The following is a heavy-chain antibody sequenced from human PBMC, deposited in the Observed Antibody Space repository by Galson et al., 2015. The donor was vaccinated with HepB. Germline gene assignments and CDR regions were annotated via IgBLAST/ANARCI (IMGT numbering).Heavy chain of an antibody. CDR3: ARHVDYYDSSGYYGFDY. CDR1: GGSISSSSYY. J-gene: IGHJ4*02. V-gene: IGHV4-39*01. CDR2: IYYSGST. D-gene: IGHD3-22*01. Sequence: TLSLTCTVSGGSISSSSYYWGWIRQPPGKGLEWIGSIYYSGSTYYNPSLKSRVTISVDTSKNQFSLKLSSVTAADTAVYYCARHVDYYDSSGYYGFDYWGQGTLVTVSS.